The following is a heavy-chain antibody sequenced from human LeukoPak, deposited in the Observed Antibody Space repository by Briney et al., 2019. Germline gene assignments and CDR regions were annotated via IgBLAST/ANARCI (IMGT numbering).Heavy chain of an antibody. V-gene: IGHV4-39*01. Sequence: SETLSLTCTVSGGSISSSSYSWGWIRQPPGKGLEWIVSIYSSGTTYYNPALKSRVTISVDTSKNQFSLKLSSVTAADTAVYYCARHRMARGVANWFDPWGPGTLVTVSS. CDR2: IYSSGTT. D-gene: IGHD3-10*01. J-gene: IGHJ5*02. CDR3: ARHRMARGVANWFDP. CDR1: GGSISSSSYS.